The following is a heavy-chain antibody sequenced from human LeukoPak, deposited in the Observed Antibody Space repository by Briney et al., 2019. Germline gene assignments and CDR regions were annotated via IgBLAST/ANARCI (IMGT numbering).Heavy chain of an antibody. CDR1: GGSISSYY. V-gene: IGHV4-4*07. Sequence: SETLSLTCTVSGGSISSYYWSWIRQPAGKGLEWIGRIYTSGSTNYNPSLKSRVTMSVDTSKNQFSLKLSSVTAADTAVYYCARSRDYYDSSGPLFDYWGQGTLVTVSS. CDR2: IYTSGST. CDR3: ARSRDYYDSSGPLFDY. D-gene: IGHD3-22*01. J-gene: IGHJ4*02.